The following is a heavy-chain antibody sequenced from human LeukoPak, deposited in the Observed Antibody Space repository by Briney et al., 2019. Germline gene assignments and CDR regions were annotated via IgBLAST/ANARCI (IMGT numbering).Heavy chain of an antibody. CDR3: ARGEFSGAFDI. CDR1: GFTFSSYS. CDR2: ISSSSSYI. V-gene: IGHV3-21*01. Sequence: GGSLRLSCAASGFTFSSYSMNWVRQAPGKGLEWVSSISSSSSYIYYADSVKGRFTISRDNAKNSLYLQMNSLRAEDTAVYYCARGEFSGAFDIWGQGTMVTVSS. J-gene: IGHJ3*02. D-gene: IGHD3-10*01.